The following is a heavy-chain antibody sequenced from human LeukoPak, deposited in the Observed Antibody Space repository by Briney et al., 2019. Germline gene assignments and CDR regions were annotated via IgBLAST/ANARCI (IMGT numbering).Heavy chain of an antibody. D-gene: IGHD6-19*01. J-gene: IGHJ5*02. Sequence: SETLSLTCTVSGGSISSYYWSWIRQPPGKGLEWIGYVFYSGSTNYSPSLKSRVTISVDTSKIQFSLKVNSVTAADTAVYYCARSPSGGWYNWFDPWGQGTLVTVSS. V-gene: IGHV4-59*08. CDR1: GGSISSYY. CDR2: VFYSGST. CDR3: ARSPSGGWYNWFDP.